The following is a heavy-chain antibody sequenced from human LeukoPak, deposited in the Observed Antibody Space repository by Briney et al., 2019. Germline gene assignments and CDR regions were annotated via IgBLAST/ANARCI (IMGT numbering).Heavy chain of an antibody. CDR2: ITSGGVSK. V-gene: IGHV3-23*01. D-gene: IGHD3-10*01. Sequence: GGSLRLSCAASGFTFSNYAMSWGRQAPGKGLEWVSTITSGGVSKYYADSVKGRFTISRDNSRNTLYLQMNSLRAEDTAVYYCAREFGGSASGAGYWGQGTLVTVSS. CDR3: AREFGGSASGAGY. CDR1: GFTFSNYA. J-gene: IGHJ4*02.